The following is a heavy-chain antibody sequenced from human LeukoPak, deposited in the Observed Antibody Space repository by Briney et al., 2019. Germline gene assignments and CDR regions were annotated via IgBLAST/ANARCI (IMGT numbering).Heavy chain of an antibody. CDR3: ARDIVVVPAAADY. Sequence: GASVKVSCKASGYTFTGYYMHWVRQAPGQGLEWVGWINPNSGGTNYAQKFQGRVTMTRDTSISTAYMELSMLRSDDTAVYYCARDIVVVPAAADYWGQGTLVTVSS. J-gene: IGHJ4*02. D-gene: IGHD2-2*01. CDR1: GYTFTGYY. V-gene: IGHV1-2*02. CDR2: INPNSGGT.